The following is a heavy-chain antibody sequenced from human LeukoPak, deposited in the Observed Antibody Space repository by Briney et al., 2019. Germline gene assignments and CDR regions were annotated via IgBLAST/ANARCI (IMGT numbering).Heavy chain of an antibody. CDR1: GFILNKYA. Sequence: PGRSLRLSCAASGFILNKYAKHWVRQAPGKGLEWVAVIWYDGSNEYYADSVKGRFTISRDNSKNTLYLQMNSLRAEDTAVYYCAREADCSDGSCYRGAFDIWGQGTMVTVSS. CDR3: AREADCSDGSCYRGAFDI. V-gene: IGHV3-33*01. D-gene: IGHD2-15*01. CDR2: IWYDGSNE. J-gene: IGHJ3*02.